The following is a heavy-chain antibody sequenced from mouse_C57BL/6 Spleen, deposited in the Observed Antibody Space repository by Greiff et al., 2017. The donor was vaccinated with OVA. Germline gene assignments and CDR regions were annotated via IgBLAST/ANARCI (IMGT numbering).Heavy chain of an antibody. CDR3: ARRDSFDY. CDR2: IRSGGSYT. CDR1: GFTFSSYG. V-gene: IGHV5-6*02. J-gene: IGHJ2*01. Sequence: EVTVVESGGDLVQPGGSLKLSCAASGFTFSSYGMSWVRQTPDKRLEWVATIRSGGSYTYYPDSVKGRFTISRDNAKNTLYLQMSSLKSEDTAMYYCARRDSFDYWGQGTTLTVSS.